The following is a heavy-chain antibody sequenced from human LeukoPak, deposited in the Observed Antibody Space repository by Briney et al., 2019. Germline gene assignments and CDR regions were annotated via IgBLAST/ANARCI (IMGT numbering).Heavy chain of an antibody. V-gene: IGHV3-23*01. CDR3: AKDTAYYYGSGSFYFDY. J-gene: IGHJ4*02. CDR1: GFTFSSYA. CDR2: ISGSGGST. Sequence: SGGSLRLSCAASGFTFSSYAMSWVRQAPGKGLGWVSAISGSGGSTYYADSVKGRFTISRDNSKNTLYLQMNSLRAEDTAVYYCAKDTAYYYGSGSFYFDYWGQGTLVTVSS. D-gene: IGHD3-10*01.